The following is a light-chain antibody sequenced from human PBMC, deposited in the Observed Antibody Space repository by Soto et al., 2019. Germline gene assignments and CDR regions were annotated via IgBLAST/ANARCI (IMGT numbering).Light chain of an antibody. CDR1: SSDVGGYNY. CDR3: GTWDSSLSAGV. CDR2: EVS. Sequence: QSALTQPPSASGSPGQSVTISCTGTSSDVGGYNYVSWYQQHPGKAPKLMIYEVSERPSGVPDRFSGSKSSNTASLTVSGLQAEDEADYYCGTWDSSLSAGVFGTGTKVTVL. J-gene: IGLJ1*01. V-gene: IGLV2-8*01.